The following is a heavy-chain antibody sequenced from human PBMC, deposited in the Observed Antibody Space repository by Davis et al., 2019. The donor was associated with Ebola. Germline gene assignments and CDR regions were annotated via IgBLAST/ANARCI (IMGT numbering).Heavy chain of an antibody. J-gene: IGHJ4*02. CDR1: GFTFSSYG. V-gene: IGHV3-30*03. CDR3: VTGLMGGTNY. CDR2: ISYDGSNK. D-gene: IGHD1-26*01. Sequence: PGGSLRLSCAASGFTFSSYGMHWVRQAPGKRLEWVAVISYDGSNKYYADSVKGRFTISRDNSKNTLYLQMNSLRAEDTAVYYCVTGLMGGTNYWGQGTLVTVSS.